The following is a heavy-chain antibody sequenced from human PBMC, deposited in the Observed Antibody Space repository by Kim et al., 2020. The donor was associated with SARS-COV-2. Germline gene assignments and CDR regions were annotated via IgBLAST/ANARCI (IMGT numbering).Heavy chain of an antibody. V-gene: IGHV3-30*03. CDR2: ISYEGSTK. D-gene: IGHD2-15*01. J-gene: IGHJ4*02. CDR3: ARSLVGDTVLGL. Sequence: GGSLRLSCAASGFTFSSYVMHWVRQAPGKGLEWVALISYEGSTKKYTDSVKGRFTISRDNSKNTLFLQMNSLRPEDTAVYYWARSLVGDTVLGLWGQGTRLTVFS. CDR1: GFTFSSYV.